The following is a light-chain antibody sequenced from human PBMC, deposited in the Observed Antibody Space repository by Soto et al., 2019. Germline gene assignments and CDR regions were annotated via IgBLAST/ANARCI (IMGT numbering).Light chain of an antibody. CDR3: QHYNYLTPIT. J-gene: IGKJ5*01. V-gene: IGKV1-33*01. CDR2: DAS. CDR1: QDINNY. Sequence: DIQMTQSPSSLSASVGDRVTITCQANQDINNYLNWYQQKSGKAPKLLIYDASNLETGVPSRFSGSGSGTDFSLTISRLQPEDVATYYCQHYNYLTPITFGQGTRLDIK.